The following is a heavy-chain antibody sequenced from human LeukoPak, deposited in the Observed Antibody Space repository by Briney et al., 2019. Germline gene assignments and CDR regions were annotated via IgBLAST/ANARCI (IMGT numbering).Heavy chain of an antibody. CDR1: GFTFRSAW. J-gene: IGHJ4*02. CDR3: ATEFYSNGYNF. CDR2: IKSRTDGGTT. Sequence: TGGSLRLSXPGSGFTFRSAWMTWVRQVPGKGLEWVGHIKSRTDGGTTDYAAPVKGRFTISRDDSKNTVYLQMNSLKTEDSAVYFCATEFYSNGYNFWGQGTLVIVSS. V-gene: IGHV3-15*01. D-gene: IGHD5-24*01.